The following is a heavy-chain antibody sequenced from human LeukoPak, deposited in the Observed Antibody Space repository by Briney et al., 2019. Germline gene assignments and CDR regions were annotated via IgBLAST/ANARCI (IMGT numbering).Heavy chain of an antibody. CDR3: ARGYSGTYRFGY. CDR2: INTDGSST. V-gene: IGHV3-74*01. J-gene: IGHJ4*02. Sequence: GGSLRLSCAASGFTFSSYWMHWVRQAPGKGLVWVSRINTDGSSTSDADSVKGRFTISRDNAKNTLYLQMSSLRAEDTAVYYCARGYSGTYRFGYWGQGTLVAVSS. CDR1: GFTFSSYW. D-gene: IGHD1-26*01.